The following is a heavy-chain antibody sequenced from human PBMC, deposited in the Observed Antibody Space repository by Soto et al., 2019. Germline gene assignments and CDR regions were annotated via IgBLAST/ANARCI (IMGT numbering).Heavy chain of an antibody. D-gene: IGHD1-1*01. CDR3: ANLDWSQLANNFDY. J-gene: IGHJ4*02. CDR1: GFTFSSYG. CDR2: ISYDGSNK. V-gene: IGHV3-30*18. Sequence: GGSLRLSCAASGFTFSSYGMHWVRQAPGKGLEWVAVISYDGSNKYYADSVKGRFTISRDNSKNTLYLQLNSLRAEDTAVYYCANLDWSQLANNFDYWGQGTLVTVSS.